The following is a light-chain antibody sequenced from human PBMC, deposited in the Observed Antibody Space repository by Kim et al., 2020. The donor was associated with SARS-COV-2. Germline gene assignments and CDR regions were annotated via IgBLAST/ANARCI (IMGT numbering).Light chain of an antibody. CDR2: AAS. V-gene: IGKV1-9*01. CDR3: QQLNSYPFT. J-gene: IGKJ4*01. CDR1: QGISSY. Sequence: ASVGDRVTITCRASQGISSYLAWYQQNPGKAPKLLIYAASTLQSGVPSRFSGSGSGTEFTLTISSLQPEDFATYYCQQLNSYPFTFGGGTKVDIK.